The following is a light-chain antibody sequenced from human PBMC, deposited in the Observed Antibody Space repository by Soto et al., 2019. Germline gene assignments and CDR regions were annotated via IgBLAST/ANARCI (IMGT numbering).Light chain of an antibody. Sequence: DIQMTQSPSSLSASVGERVIITCRASQMISTYLNWYQQKPGKAPTLLIYSTSTLQTGAPSRFSGSGSGTDFTLTISSVQPEDVATYYCQQCYSHPTFGQGTRLEIK. CDR1: QMISTY. CDR2: STS. J-gene: IGKJ5*01. V-gene: IGKV1-39*01. CDR3: QQCYSHPT.